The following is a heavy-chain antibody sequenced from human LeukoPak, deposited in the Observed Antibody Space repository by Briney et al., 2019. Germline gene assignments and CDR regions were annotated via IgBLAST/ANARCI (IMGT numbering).Heavy chain of an antibody. Sequence: ASVKVSCKASGYTFTGYYMHWVRQAPGQGLEWMGWINPDSGGTNYAQKFQGRVTMTRDTSISTAYMELSRLRSDDTAVYYCARDMRGEPALDYWGQGTLVTVSS. CDR3: ARDMRGEPALDY. CDR1: GYTFTGYY. J-gene: IGHJ4*02. CDR2: INPDSGGT. V-gene: IGHV1-2*02. D-gene: IGHD1-14*01.